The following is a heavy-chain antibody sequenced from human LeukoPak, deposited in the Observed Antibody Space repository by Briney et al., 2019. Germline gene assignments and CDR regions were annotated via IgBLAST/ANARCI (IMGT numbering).Heavy chain of an antibody. D-gene: IGHD3-22*01. J-gene: IGHJ4*02. CDR2: IYYSGST. V-gene: IGHV4-59*01. CDR3: ARGGYYDSSGYSIDY. CDR1: GGSISSYY. Sequence: SETLSLTCTVSGGSISSYYWSWIRQPPGKGLEWIGYIYYSGSTNYNPSLKSRVTISVDMSKNQFSLKLSSVTAADTAVYYCARGGYYDSSGYSIDYWGQGTLVTVSS.